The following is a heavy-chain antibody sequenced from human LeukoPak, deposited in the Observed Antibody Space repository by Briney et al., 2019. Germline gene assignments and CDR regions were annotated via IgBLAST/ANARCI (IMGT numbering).Heavy chain of an antibody. J-gene: IGHJ4*02. CDR3: AKVSPPPADPQSNGGVY. CDR1: GFTFSDYY. D-gene: IGHD3-10*01. V-gene: IGHV3-11*04. CDR2: ISSSGSTI. Sequence: PGGSLRLSCAASGFTFSDYYMSWIRQAPGKGLEWVSYISSSGSTIYYADSVKGRFTISRDNAKNSLYLQMNSLRAEDTAVYYCAKVSPPPADPQSNGGVYWGQGTLVTVSS.